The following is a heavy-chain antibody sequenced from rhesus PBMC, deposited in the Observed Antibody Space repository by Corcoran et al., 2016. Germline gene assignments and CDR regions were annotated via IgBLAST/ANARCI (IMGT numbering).Heavy chain of an antibody. V-gene: IGHV4-80*01. CDR1: GASIRSYW. Sequence: QVQLQESGPGLVKPSETLSLTCTCSGASIRSYWWSWISQHPGTGRWGGGGINGNGGSTNYNPSLKSRVTISRDTSKNQFSLKLSSVTAADTAVYYCAIGGVVVLTAMPIPDNRFDVWGPGVLVTVSS. CDR3: AIGGVVVLTAMPIPDNRFDV. J-gene: IGHJ5-1*01. D-gene: IGHD2-27*01. CDR2: INGNGGST.